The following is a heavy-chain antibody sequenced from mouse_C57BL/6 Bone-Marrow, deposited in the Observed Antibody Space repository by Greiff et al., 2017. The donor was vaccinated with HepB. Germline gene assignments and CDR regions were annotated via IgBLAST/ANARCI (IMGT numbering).Heavy chain of an antibody. CDR1: GFSLTSYG. Sequence: VQLVESGPGLVQPSQSLSITCTVSGFSLTSYGVHWVRQSPGKGLEWLGVIWSGGSTDYNAAFISRLSISKDNSKSQVFFKMNSLQADDTAIYYCARTLTTSRGYYFDYWGQGTTLTVSS. CDR2: IWSGGST. CDR3: ARTLTTSRGYYFDY. J-gene: IGHJ2*01. V-gene: IGHV2-2*01. D-gene: IGHD1-1*01.